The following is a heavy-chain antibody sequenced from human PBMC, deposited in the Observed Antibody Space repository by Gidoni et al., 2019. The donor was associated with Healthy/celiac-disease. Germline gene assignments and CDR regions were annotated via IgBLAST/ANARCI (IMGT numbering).Heavy chain of an antibody. CDR2: TYYRSKWYN. D-gene: IGHD1-1*01. V-gene: IGHV6-1*01. CDR3: ARDTTDWNLKYNWFDP. Sequence: QVQLQQSGPGLVKPSQTLSLTCAIPGDSVSSNSAAWNWIRQSPSRGLEWLGRTYYRSKWYNDDAVSVKSRIPINPDTSKNQFSLQLNSVTPEDTAVYYCARDTTDWNLKYNWFDPWGQGTLVTVSS. CDR1: GDSVSSNSAA. J-gene: IGHJ5*02.